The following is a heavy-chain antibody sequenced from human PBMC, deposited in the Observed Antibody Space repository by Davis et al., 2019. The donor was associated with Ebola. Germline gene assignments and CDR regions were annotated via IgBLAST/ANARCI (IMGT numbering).Heavy chain of an antibody. D-gene: IGHD6-19*01. J-gene: IGHJ4*02. Sequence: PSETLSLTCTVSGGSISSSSYYWGWIRQPPGKGLEWIGSIYYSGSTYYNPSLKSRVTISVDTSKNQFSLKLSSVTAADTAVYYCARRGIAVAETHFDYWGQGTLVTVSS. CDR3: ARRGIAVAETHFDY. CDR1: GGSISSSSYY. CDR2: IYYSGST. V-gene: IGHV4-39*01.